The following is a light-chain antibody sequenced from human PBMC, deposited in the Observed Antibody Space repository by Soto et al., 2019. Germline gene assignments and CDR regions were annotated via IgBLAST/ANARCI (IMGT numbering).Light chain of an antibody. CDR3: QSFDKDLSAVV. CDR1: SSDIGAGYR. Sequence: QPVLTQPPSVSGAPGERVTISCTGSSSDIGAGYRVRWYQQVPGTAPKLLIYDNTNRPSGVSVRFSGSKSGTSASLAISGLQAEDEADYYCQSFDKDLSAVVFGGGTKLTVL. J-gene: IGLJ2*01. CDR2: DNT. V-gene: IGLV1-40*01.